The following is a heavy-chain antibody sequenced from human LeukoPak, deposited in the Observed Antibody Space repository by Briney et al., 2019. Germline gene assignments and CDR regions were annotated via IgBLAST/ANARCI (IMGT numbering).Heavy chain of an antibody. CDR3: AREPTVTPFYAFDI. CDR2: IYYSGST. J-gene: IGHJ3*02. D-gene: IGHD2/OR15-2a*01. Sequence: RSSETLSLTCTVSGGSINGYYWSWIRQPPGKGLEWIGYIYYSGSTNYNPSLKSRVTISVDTSKNQFSLKLSSVTAADTAVYYCAREPTVTPFYAFDIWGQGTMVTVSS. CDR1: GGSINGYY. V-gene: IGHV4-59*01.